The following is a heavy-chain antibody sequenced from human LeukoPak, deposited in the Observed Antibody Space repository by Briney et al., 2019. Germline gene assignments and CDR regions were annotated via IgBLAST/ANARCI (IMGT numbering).Heavy chain of an antibody. CDR3: AREDPGGAFDV. D-gene: IGHD3-16*01. V-gene: IGHV1-18*01. Sequence: ASVKVSCKASGYTFTTYAISWVRQAPGQRLEWMGWIGTYNGTPDYTQNLQGRVTMTTDTSTSTAYMELRNLTSDDTAVYYCAREDPGGAFDVWGRGTMVTVSS. CDR2: IGTYNGTP. J-gene: IGHJ3*01. CDR1: GYTFTTYA.